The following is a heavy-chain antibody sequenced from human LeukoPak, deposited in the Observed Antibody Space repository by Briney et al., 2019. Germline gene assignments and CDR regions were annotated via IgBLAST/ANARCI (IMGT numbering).Heavy chain of an antibody. J-gene: IGHJ4*02. V-gene: IGHV3-53*01. D-gene: IGHD6-13*01. CDR2: IYSGGST. CDR1: GFTVSSNY. CDR3: AKPPPDSSSWLFDY. Sequence: GGSLRLSCAASGFTVSSNYMSWVRQAPGKGLEWVSVIYSGGSTYYADSVKGRFTISRDNSKNTLYLQMNSLRVDDTAVYYCAKPPPDSSSWLFDYWGQGTLVTVSS.